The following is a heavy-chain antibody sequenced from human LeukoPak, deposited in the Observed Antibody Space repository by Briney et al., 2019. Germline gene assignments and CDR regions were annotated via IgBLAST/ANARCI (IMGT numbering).Heavy chain of an antibody. J-gene: IGHJ6*03. CDR3: ARVVDITIFGVVIRYMDV. Sequence: GGSLRLSCAASGFTFSSYSMNWVRQAPGKGLEWVSYISSSSSTIYYADSVKGRFTISRDNAKNSLYLQMNSLRAEDTAVYYCARVVDITIFGVVIRYMDVWGKGTTVTVSS. V-gene: IGHV3-48*01. D-gene: IGHD3-3*01. CDR1: GFTFSSYS. CDR2: ISSSSSTI.